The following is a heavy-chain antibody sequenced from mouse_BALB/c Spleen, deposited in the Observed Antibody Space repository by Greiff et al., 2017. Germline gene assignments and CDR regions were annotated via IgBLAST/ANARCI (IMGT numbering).Heavy chain of an antibody. D-gene: IGHD4-1*02. J-gene: IGHJ2*01. V-gene: IGHV5-6-4*01. CDR1: GFTFSSYT. CDR3: TRSNWDGVDD. Sequence: EVQVVESGGGLVKPGGSLKLSCAASGFTFSSYTMSWVRQTPEKRLEWVATISSGGSYTYYPDSVKGRFTISRDNAKNTLYLQMSSLKSEDTAMYYCTRSNWDGVDDWGQGTTLTVSS. CDR2: ISSGGSYT.